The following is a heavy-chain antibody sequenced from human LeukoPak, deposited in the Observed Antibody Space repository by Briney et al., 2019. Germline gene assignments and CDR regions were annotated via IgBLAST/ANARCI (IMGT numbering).Heavy chain of an antibody. CDR3: AMSGGTDYYYYGMDV. CDR2: IIPILGIA. Sequence: SVKVSCKASGGTFSSYAISWVRQAPGQGLEWMGRIIPILGIANYAQKFQGRVTITADKSTSTAYMELSSLRSEDTAVYYCAMSGGTDYYYYGMDVCGQGTTVTVSS. D-gene: IGHD2-15*01. V-gene: IGHV1-69*04. CDR1: GGTFSSYA. J-gene: IGHJ6*02.